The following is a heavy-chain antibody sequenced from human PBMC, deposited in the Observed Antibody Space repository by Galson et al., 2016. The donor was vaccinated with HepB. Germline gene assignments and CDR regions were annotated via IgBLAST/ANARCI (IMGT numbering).Heavy chain of an antibody. CDR3: ARKLMRSSGSFDY. V-gene: IGHV3-23*01. J-gene: IGHJ4*02. CDR1: GFTFSNYA. D-gene: IGHD6-19*01. CDR2: ISGSGGRI. Sequence: SLRLSCAASGFTFSNYAMNWVRQAPGKGLEWVSSISGSGGRIYYADSVKGRFTISRDNSKNTLYLQMNSLRAADTAVYYCARKLMRSSGSFDYWGQGTLVTVSS.